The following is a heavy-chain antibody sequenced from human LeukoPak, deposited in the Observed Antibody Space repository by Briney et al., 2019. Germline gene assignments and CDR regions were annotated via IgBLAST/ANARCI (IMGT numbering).Heavy chain of an antibody. Sequence: GGSLRLSCAASGFTSSSYWMHWVRQVPGKGLVWVSRISGDGTARNYADSVKGRFTISRDDAKNTVDLQMNSLRAEDTAVYYCAKASPGYYDSSGYFTTFDYWGQGTLVTVSS. J-gene: IGHJ4*02. CDR3: AKASPGYYDSSGYFTTFDY. V-gene: IGHV3-74*01. CDR2: ISGDGTAR. D-gene: IGHD3-22*01. CDR1: GFTSSSYW.